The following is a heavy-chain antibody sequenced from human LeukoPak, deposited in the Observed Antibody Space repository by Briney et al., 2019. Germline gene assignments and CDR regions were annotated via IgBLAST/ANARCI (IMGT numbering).Heavy chain of an antibody. J-gene: IGHJ6*03. CDR1: GFTLSSYA. V-gene: IGHV3-23*01. D-gene: IGHD3-10*01. CDR2: ISASGGST. Sequence: GGSLRLSCAASGFTLSSYAMSWVRQAPGKGLEWVSSISASGGSTNYADSVKGRFTVSRDNSKNTVYLQMTSLRAEDTAVYYCAKVMKGSERLTMVRGVIIKTAGLYYMDVWGKGTTVTVSS. CDR3: AKVMKGSERLTMVRGVIIKTAGLYYMDV.